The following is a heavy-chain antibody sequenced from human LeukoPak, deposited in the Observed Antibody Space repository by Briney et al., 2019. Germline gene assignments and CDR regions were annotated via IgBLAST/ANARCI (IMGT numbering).Heavy chain of an antibody. D-gene: IGHD1-26*01. CDR3: ASSGSYRFDY. CDR1: GFTFSSYS. Sequence: GGSLRLSCAASGFTFSSYSMNWVRQAPVKGLEWVSHITASGTAMFYADSVKGRFTISRDNAKNSLYLQMNSLRDEDTAAYYCASSGSYRFDYWGQGTLVTVSS. J-gene: IGHJ4*02. CDR2: ITASGTAM. V-gene: IGHV3-48*02.